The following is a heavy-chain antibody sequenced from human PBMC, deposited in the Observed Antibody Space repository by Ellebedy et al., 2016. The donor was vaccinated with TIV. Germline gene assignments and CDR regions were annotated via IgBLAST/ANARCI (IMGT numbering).Heavy chain of an antibody. CDR2: INPDSGGT. CDR1: GFTFSSYA. V-gene: IGHV1-2*02. CDR3: ARVLRATSGMDV. D-gene: IGHD4/OR15-4a*01. Sequence: GGSLRLSCAASGFTFSSYAIHWVRQAPGQGLEWMGWINPDSGGTNFPQKFQGKVTMTRDTSVNTAYMELSRLQSDDTAVYYCARVLRATSGMDVWGQGTTVIVS. J-gene: IGHJ6*02.